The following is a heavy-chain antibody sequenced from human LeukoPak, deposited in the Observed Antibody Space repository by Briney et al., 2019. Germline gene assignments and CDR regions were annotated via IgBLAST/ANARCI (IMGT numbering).Heavy chain of an antibody. Sequence: HSGGSLRLSCAASGFTFSSYWMHWVRQAPGRGLVWVSRINGDGSSTTYADAVKGRFTISRDNAKNTLYLQMSSLRAEDTAVYYCTRRGLVPAFDIWGQGTMVTVAS. CDR1: GFTFSSYW. D-gene: IGHD2-2*01. CDR3: TRRGLVPAFDI. J-gene: IGHJ3*02. V-gene: IGHV3-74*01. CDR2: INGDGSST.